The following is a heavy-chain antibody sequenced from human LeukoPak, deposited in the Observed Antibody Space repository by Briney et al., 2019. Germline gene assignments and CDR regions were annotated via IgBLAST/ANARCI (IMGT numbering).Heavy chain of an antibody. CDR1: GFTFSGSA. CDR2: IRSKANSYAT. D-gene: IGHD6-19*01. V-gene: IGHV3-73*01. J-gene: IGHJ4*02. CDR3: TRHAPVATLEGFDY. Sequence: GGSLRLSCAASGFTFSGSAMHWFRQASGKGLEWVGRIRSKANSYATAYAASVKGRFTISRDDSKNTAYLQMNSLKTEDTAVYYCTRHAPVATLEGFDYWGQGTLVTVSS.